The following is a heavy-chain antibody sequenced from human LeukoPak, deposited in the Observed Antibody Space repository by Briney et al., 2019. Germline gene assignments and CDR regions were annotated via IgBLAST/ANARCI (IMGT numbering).Heavy chain of an antibody. CDR1: GFIFNSYW. D-gene: IGHD4-17*01. CDR3: ARIDRDYGDYVYFDY. J-gene: IGHJ4*02. V-gene: IGHV3-7*03. Sequence: PGGSLRLSCAASGFIFNSYWMNWLRQAPGKGLEWVANIKQDGSEKYYVDSVKGRFTISRDNAKNSLYLQMNSLRAEDTAVYYCARIDRDYGDYVYFDYWGQGTLVTVSS. CDR2: IKQDGSEK.